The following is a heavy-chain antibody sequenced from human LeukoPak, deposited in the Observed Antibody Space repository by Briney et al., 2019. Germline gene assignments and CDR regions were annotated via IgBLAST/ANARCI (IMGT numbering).Heavy chain of an antibody. CDR1: GYTLTELS. V-gene: IGHV1-24*01. D-gene: IGHD1-26*01. CDR3: ATGMGELLYGNWFDP. Sequence: ASVKVSCKVSGYTLTELSMHWVRQAPGKGLEWMGGFDPEGGETIYAQKFQGRVTMTEDTSTDTAYMELSSLRSEDTAVYYCATGMGELLYGNWFDPWGQGTLVTVSS. J-gene: IGHJ5*02. CDR2: FDPEGGET.